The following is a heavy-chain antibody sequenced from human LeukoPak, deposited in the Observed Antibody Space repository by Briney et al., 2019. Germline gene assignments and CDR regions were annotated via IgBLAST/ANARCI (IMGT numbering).Heavy chain of an antibody. CDR3: ARDAYGSGKGYFDY. Sequence: GASVKVSCKASGYTFTSYGFSWVRQAPGQGPEWMGWISGYDGNTKSTQKLQGRVTMTTDTSTSTVYMELRSLRSDDTAVYYCARDAYGSGKGYFDYWGQGTLVTVSS. CDR2: ISGYDGNT. V-gene: IGHV1-18*01. D-gene: IGHD3-10*01. J-gene: IGHJ4*02. CDR1: GYTFTSYG.